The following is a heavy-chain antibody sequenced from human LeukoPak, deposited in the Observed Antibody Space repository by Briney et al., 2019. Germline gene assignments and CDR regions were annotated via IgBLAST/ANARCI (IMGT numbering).Heavy chain of an antibody. J-gene: IGHJ4*02. CDR1: GGSISSYY. CDR3: ARGGGFGSPPGF. V-gene: IGHV4-59*01. CDR2: IYHSGTA. Sequence: SETLSLTCTVSGGSISSYYWSWIRQSPEKGLEWIGYIYHSGTANYNPSLKSRVTISVATSKNQFSLKLASVTAADTAVYYCARGGGFGSPPGFWGQGALVTVSS. D-gene: IGHD1-26*01.